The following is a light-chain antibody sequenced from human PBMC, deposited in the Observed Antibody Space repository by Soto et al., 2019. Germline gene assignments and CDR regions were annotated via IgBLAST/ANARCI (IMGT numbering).Light chain of an antibody. CDR1: QTISKY. V-gene: IGKV3-11*01. J-gene: IGKJ3*01. CDR2: DAS. CDR3: QHRGKWLKVI. Sequence: EIVLTQSPVTLSLSPGERATLSCRASQTISKYLAWYQQKPGQPPRLLIYDASNRATGIPARFSGSGSGTAFALTTASLGPEDLAFNTVQHRGKWLKVIFGPGPKYISN.